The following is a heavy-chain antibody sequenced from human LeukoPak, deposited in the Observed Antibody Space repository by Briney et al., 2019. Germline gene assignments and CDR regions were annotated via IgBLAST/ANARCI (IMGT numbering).Heavy chain of an antibody. CDR2: IYYSGST. V-gene: IGHV4-59*01. D-gene: IGHD3-9*01. CDR1: GGSISSYY. J-gene: IGHJ4*02. Sequence: SETLSLTCTVSGGSISSYYWSWIRQPPGKGLEWIGYIYYSGSTNYNPSLKSRVTISVDTSKNQFSLKLRSVTAADTAVYYCARGPKDYDILTGSLADWGQGTLVTVSS. CDR3: ARGPKDYDILTGSLAD.